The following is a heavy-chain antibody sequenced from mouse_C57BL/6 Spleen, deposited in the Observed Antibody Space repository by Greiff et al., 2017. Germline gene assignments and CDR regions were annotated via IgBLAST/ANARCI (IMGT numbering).Heavy chain of an antibody. CDR3: TTVYLLLDY. CDR1: GFNINDDY. V-gene: IGHV14-4*01. D-gene: IGHD2-1*01. Sequence: EVQLQQSGAELVRPGASVKLSCTASGFNINDDYMHWVTQRPEKGLEWIGWIDTENGDTAYASKFQGNATITADTSSNTAYLQLSSLTSDDTAVYYGTTVYLLLDYWGQGTTRTVAS. J-gene: IGHJ2*01. CDR2: IDTENGDT.